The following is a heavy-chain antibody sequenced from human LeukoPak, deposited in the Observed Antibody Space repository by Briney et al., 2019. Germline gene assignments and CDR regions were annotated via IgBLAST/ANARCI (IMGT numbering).Heavy chain of an antibody. CDR1: GFTFSSYG. V-gene: IGHV3-30*02. CDR2: IRYDGSNK. D-gene: IGHD1-26*01. J-gene: IGHJ4*02. Sequence: GGSLRLSCAASGFTFSSYGMHWVRQAPGKGLEWVAFIRYDGSNKYYADSVKGRFTTSRDNSKNTLYLQMNSLRAEDTAVYYCAKDSMATAGATVDYFDYWGQGTLVTVSS. CDR3: AKDSMATAGATVDYFDY.